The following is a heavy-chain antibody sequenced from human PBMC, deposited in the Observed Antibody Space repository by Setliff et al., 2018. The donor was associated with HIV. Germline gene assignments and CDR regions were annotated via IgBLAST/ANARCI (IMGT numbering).Heavy chain of an antibody. CDR2: IIPILGIA. CDR3: ARPTNGYCSGGTCPDTFDI. CDR1: GGTFSISA. V-gene: IGHV1-69*10. Sequence: VASVKVSCKASGGTFSISAISWVRQAPGQGLEWMGGIIPILGIANYAQRFQGRLTITADESTRTAYMELSSLTSEDTAVYYCARPTNGYCSGGTCPDTFDIWGQGTLVTVSS. D-gene: IGHD2-15*01. J-gene: IGHJ3*02.